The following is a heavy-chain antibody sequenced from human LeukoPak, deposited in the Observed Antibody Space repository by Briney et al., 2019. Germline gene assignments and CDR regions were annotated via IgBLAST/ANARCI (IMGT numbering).Heavy chain of an antibody. J-gene: IGHJ4*02. V-gene: IGHV4-31*03. CDR1: GGSISSGGYY. CDR3: GRGEYSGSYEIFDY. Sequence: SQTLSLTCTVSGGSISSGGYYWSWIRQHPGKGLEWIGYIYYSGSTYYNPSLKSRVNISVDTSKNQFSLKLSSVTAADTAVYYCGRGEYSGSYEIFDYWGQGTLVTVSS. D-gene: IGHD1-26*01. CDR2: IYYSGST.